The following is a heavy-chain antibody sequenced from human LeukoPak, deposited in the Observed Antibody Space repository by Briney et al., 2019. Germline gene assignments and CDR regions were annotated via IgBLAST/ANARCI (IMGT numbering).Heavy chain of an antibody. Sequence: GGSLRLSCAASGFTFSSYEMNWVRQAPGKGLEWVSYISSSGSTIYYADSVKGRFTISRDNAKNSLYLQMNSLRAEDTAVYHCARGGRQWIQLWLHHYFDYWGQGTLVTVSS. V-gene: IGHV3-48*03. CDR1: GFTFSSYE. J-gene: IGHJ4*02. CDR2: ISSSGSTI. CDR3: ARGGRQWIQLWLHHYFDY. D-gene: IGHD5-18*01.